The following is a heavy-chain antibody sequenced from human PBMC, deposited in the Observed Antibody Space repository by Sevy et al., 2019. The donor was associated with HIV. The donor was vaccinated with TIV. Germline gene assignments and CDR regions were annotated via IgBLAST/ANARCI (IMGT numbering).Heavy chain of an antibody. CDR3: GAHDVNDYYHF. Sequence: GGSLRLSCAASGFTFSTYAMSWVRQAPGKGLEWVSAIDGSGKSTYYADFVKGRFTISKDNSKNTFYMHLNSLKAEDTAVYYCGAHDVNDYYHFWGQGTLVTVSS. D-gene: IGHD3-22*01. J-gene: IGHJ4*02. V-gene: IGHV3-23*01. CDR2: IDGSGKST. CDR1: GFTFSTYA.